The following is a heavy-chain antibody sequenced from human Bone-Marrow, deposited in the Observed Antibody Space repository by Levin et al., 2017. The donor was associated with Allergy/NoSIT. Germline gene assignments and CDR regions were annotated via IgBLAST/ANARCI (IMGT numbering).Heavy chain of an antibody. V-gene: IGHV3-53*01. CDR1: EFSVSSNY. J-gene: IGHJ4*02. Sequence: PGGSLRLSCSASEFSVSSNYMIWVRQAPGKGLEWVSVIYTIGETYYADSVKGRFTVSRDISKNTLYLQMNSLRAEDTAVYYCARDPDGVYGDDVNYWGQGTLVTVSS. CDR3: ARDPDGVYGDDVNY. D-gene: IGHD4-17*01. CDR2: IYTIGET.